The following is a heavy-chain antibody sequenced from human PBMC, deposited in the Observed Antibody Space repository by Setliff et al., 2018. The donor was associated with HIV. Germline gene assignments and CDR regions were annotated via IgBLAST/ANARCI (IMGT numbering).Heavy chain of an antibody. J-gene: IGHJ4*02. V-gene: IGHV4-59*02. D-gene: IGHD3-22*01. Sequence: SETLSLTCTVSRDSVSGYYWNWIRQPPGKGLEWIGYIYYSGSTNYNPSLKSRVTISVDKSKNQFSLKLSSVTAADTAVYYCASGEPYYYDSTGYSGNYFDYWGQGTLVTVSS. CDR3: ASGEPYYYDSTGYSGNYFDY. CDR2: IYYSGST. CDR1: RDSVSGYY.